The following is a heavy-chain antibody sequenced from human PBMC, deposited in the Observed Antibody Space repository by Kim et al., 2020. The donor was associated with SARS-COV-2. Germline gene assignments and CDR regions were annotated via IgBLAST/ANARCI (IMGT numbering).Heavy chain of an antibody. CDR3: ARDGYNSFDAFDI. J-gene: IGHJ3*02. CDR2: IIPIFGTA. CDR1: GGTFSSYA. Sequence: SVKVSCKASGGTFSSYAISWVRQAPGQGLEWMGGIIPIFGTANYAQKFQGRVTITADESTSTAYMELSSLRSEDTAVYYCARDGYNSFDAFDIWGQGTMVTVSS. D-gene: IGHD5-12*01. V-gene: IGHV1-69*13.